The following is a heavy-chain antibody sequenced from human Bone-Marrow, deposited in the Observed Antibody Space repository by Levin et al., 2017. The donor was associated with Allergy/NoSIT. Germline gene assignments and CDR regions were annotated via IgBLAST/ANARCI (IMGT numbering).Heavy chain of an antibody. V-gene: IGHV3-11*01. Sequence: GESLKISCAASGFTFSDYYMSWIRQAPGKGLEWVSYISSSGSTIYYADSVKGRFTISRDNAKNSLYLQMNSLRAEDTAVYYCARDSSGGVESYYYYYMDVWGKGTTVTVSS. CDR3: ARDSSGGVESYYYYYMDV. CDR2: ISSSGSTI. CDR1: GFTFSDYY. J-gene: IGHJ6*03. D-gene: IGHD2-8*01.